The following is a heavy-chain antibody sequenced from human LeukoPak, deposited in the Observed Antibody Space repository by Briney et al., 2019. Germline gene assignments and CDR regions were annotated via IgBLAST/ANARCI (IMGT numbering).Heavy chain of an antibody. Sequence: GGSLRPSCAASGFTVSTNYMSWVRQAPGKGLEWVSVIYSGGSTYYADSVKGRFTISRDNSKNTLYLRMNSLRAEDTAVYYCARAGPRGTFNWFDPCGQGTLVTVSS. V-gene: IGHV3-66*01. D-gene: IGHD3-16*01. CDR3: ARAGPRGTFNWFDP. CDR2: IYSGGST. J-gene: IGHJ5*02. CDR1: GFTVSTNY.